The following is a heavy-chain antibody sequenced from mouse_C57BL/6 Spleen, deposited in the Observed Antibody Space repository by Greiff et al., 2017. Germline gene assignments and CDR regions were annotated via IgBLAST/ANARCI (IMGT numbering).Heavy chain of an antibody. J-gene: IGHJ3*01. Sequence: QVQLQQPGAELVRPGSSVKLSCKASGYTFTSYWMDWVKQRPGQGLEWIGNIYPSDSETHYNQKFKDKATLTVDKSSSTAYMQLSSLTSEDSTVYYCAREVTTGFAYWGQRALVTVSA. CDR1: GYTFTSYW. V-gene: IGHV1-61*01. CDR3: AREVTTGFAY. CDR2: IYPSDSET. D-gene: IGHD2-2*01.